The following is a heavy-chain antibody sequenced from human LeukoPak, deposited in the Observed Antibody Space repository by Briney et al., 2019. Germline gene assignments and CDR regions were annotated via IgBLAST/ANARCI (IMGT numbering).Heavy chain of an antibody. D-gene: IGHD5-24*01. CDR1: GGSMSGYF. CDR2: IYYSGST. V-gene: IGHV4-59*01. J-gene: IGHJ4*02. Sequence: SETLSLTCTVSGGSMSGYFWSWIRQPPGKGLEWIGYIYYSGSTNYNPSLKSRVTISVDTSKNQFSLKLSSVTAADTAVYYCARAEDGYNFDYWGQGTLVTVSS. CDR3: ARAEDGYNFDY.